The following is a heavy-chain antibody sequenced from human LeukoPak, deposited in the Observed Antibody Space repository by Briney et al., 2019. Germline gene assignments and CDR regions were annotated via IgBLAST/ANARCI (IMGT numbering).Heavy chain of an antibody. CDR1: GGSISSSSYY. CDR3: ARGPNSRLFPGYYFDY. V-gene: IGHV4-39*07. CDR2: IYYSGST. Sequence: SETLSLTCTVSGGSISSSSYYWGWIRQPPGKGLEWIGSIYYSGSTYYNPSLKSRVTISVDTSKNQFSLKLSSVTAADTAVYYCARGPNSRLFPGYYFDYWGQGTLVTVSS. D-gene: IGHD3-22*01. J-gene: IGHJ4*02.